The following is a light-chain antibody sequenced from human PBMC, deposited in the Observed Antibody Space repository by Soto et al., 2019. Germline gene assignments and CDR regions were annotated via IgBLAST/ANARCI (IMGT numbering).Light chain of an antibody. CDR3: SSYTRTSTVI. Sequence: QSVLTQPASVSGSPGQSITISCTGTSSDVGAYNHVSWYQQHPGKAPKLIIYDVTNRPSGVSNRFSGSKSGNTASLTISGLQAEDEADYDCSSYTRTSTVIFGGGTKLTVL. CDR2: DVT. CDR1: SSDVGAYNH. V-gene: IGLV2-14*01. J-gene: IGLJ2*01.